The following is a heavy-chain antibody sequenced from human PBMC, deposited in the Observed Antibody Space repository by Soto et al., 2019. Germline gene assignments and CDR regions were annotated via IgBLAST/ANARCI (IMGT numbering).Heavy chain of an antibody. D-gene: IGHD2-21*02. V-gene: IGHV1-8*01. CDR3: ARARSRGDFSYYYYYYMDV. Sequence: ASVKVSCKASGYTFTSYDINCVRQATGQGLEWMGWMNPNSGNTGYAQKFQGRVTMTRNTSISTAYMELSSLRSEDTAVYYCARARSRGDFSYYYYYYMDVWGKGTTVTVSS. CDR1: GYTFTSYD. J-gene: IGHJ6*03. CDR2: MNPNSGNT.